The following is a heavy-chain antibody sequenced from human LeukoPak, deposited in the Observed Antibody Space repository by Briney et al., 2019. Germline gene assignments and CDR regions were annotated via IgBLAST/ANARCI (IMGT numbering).Heavy chain of an antibody. D-gene: IGHD6-19*01. CDR1: GFTFRSYA. V-gene: IGHV3-23*01. J-gene: IGHJ6*04. Sequence: GGSLRLSCAASGFTFRSYAMSWVRQAPGKGLEWVSAISGSSGSTYYADSVKGRFTISRDNSKNTLYLQMNSLRAEDTAVYYCAKRISARIAVAGIGAALDVWGKGTTVTVSS. CDR3: AKRISARIAVAGIGAALDV. CDR2: ISGSSGST.